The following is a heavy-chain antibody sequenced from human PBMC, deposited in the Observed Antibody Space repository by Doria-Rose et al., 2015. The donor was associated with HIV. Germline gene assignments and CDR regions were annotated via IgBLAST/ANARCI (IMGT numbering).Heavy chain of an antibody. CDR2: IFSDDVR. CDR3: ARIKSSRWYHKYYFDF. Sequence: QITLKESGPVLVKPTETLTLTCTVSGVSLSSPGMGVSWIRQPPGKALEWLANIFSDDVRSYKTSLKSRLTISRGTSKSQVVLTMTGMDPVDTATYYCARIKSSRWYHKYYFDFWGQGTLVIVSA. V-gene: IGHV2-26*01. CDR1: GVSLSSPGMG. J-gene: IGHJ4*02. D-gene: IGHD6-13*01.